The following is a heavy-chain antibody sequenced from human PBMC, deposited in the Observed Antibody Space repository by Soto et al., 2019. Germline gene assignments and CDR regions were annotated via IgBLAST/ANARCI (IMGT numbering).Heavy chain of an antibody. CDR3: ARDVGVGDYGQGIRGMDV. Sequence: QAQMVQSGAALKEPGASVKVSCKTSGYTFTTYRVSWVRQAPGQGLEWVGEISTHTGDTLYAQKIKGRVTVTTGAASTTVYLEVRSLRSVDTAVYYCARDVGVGDYGQGIRGMDVWGQGTTVTVSS. J-gene: IGHJ6*02. D-gene: IGHD4-17*01. CDR1: GYTFTTYR. CDR2: ISTHTGDT. V-gene: IGHV1-18*01.